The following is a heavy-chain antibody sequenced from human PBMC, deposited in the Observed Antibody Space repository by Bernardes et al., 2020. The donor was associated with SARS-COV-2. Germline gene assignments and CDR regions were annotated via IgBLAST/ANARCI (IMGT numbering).Heavy chain of an antibody. V-gene: IGHV3-30-3*01. CDR3: ASSLLLWFGAQSY. J-gene: IGHJ4*02. CDR1: GFTFCRYA. CDR2: ISCYGRSK. D-gene: IGHD3-10*01. Sequence: GVSLRLSCAASGFTFCRYAMHWLRQARGKGLEWGPDISCYGRSKHYADSVKSRFTIARDNSKNTLYLQMNSLRAEDTAVYYCASSLLLWFGAQSYWGQGTLVTVSS.